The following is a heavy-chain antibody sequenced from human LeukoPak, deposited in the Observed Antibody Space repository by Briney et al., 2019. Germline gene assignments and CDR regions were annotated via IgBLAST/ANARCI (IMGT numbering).Heavy chain of an antibody. CDR2: IKQDGSEI. D-gene: IGHD2-21*01. J-gene: IGHJ6*02. V-gene: IGHV3-7*01. Sequence: HSGGSLRLSCAASGFTFSNFWMSWVRQAPGKGLEWVANIKQDGSEIHYVDSVKGRFTISRENAKNSLYLQMDSLRAEDTALYYCARYCGGDCYGMDVWGQGTTVTVSS. CDR1: GFTFSNFW. CDR3: ARYCGGDCYGMDV.